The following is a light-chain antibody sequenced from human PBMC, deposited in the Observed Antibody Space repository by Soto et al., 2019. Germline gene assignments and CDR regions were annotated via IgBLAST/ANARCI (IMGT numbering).Light chain of an antibody. J-gene: IGLJ3*02. CDR1: SSNIVAGYD. V-gene: IGLV1-40*01. CDR3: QSYDSSLSGSV. CDR2: GYN. Sequence: QSVLTQPPSVSGAPGQRVTISCTGSSSNIVAGYDVHWYQQVPGTAPKVLIYGYNNRPSGVPDRFSGSRSGTSASLAITGLQTEDEADYYCQSYDSSLSGSVFGGGTKVTVL.